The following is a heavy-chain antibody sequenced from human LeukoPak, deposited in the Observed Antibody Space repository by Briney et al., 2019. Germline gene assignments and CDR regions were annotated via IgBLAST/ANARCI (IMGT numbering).Heavy chain of an antibody. D-gene: IGHD3-3*01. Sequence: ASVKVSCKASGYTFTSYYMHWVRQAPGQGLEWMGIINPSGGSTSYAQKFQGRVTMTRDTSTSTVYMELSSLRSEDTAVYYCASSDQSDRVARRQYYFDYWGQGTLVTVSS. V-gene: IGHV1-46*01. J-gene: IGHJ4*02. CDR2: INPSGGST. CDR1: GYTFTSYY. CDR3: ASSDQSDRVARRQYYFDY.